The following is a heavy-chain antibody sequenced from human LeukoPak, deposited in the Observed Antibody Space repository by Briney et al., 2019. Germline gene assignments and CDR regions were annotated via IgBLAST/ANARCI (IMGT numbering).Heavy chain of an antibody. Sequence: NSGESLKISCKGSGYTFTTYWIGWVRQMPGKGREWMGIICPGDSDPRYSPSFQGQVTISADKSISTAYLQWSSLKASDSAMYYCVRHGLGSSWFGFDYWGQGTLVTVSS. CDR3: VRHGLGSSWFGFDY. D-gene: IGHD6-13*01. J-gene: IGHJ4*02. CDR2: ICPGDSDP. CDR1: GYTFTTYW. V-gene: IGHV5-51*01.